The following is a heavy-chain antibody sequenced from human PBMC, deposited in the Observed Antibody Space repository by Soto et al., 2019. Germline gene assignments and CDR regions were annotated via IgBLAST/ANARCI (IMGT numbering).Heavy chain of an antibody. CDR2: IYYSGST. D-gene: IGHD3-16*01. Sequence: PSETLSLTCTVSGGSISSGGYYWSWIRQHPGKGLEWIGYIYYSGSTYYNPSLKSRVTISVDTSKNQFSLKLSSVTAADTAVYYCARVNYDYIWGSFNWFDPWGQGTLVTVSS. CDR3: ARVNYDYIWGSFNWFDP. J-gene: IGHJ5*02. V-gene: IGHV4-31*03. CDR1: GGSISSGGYY.